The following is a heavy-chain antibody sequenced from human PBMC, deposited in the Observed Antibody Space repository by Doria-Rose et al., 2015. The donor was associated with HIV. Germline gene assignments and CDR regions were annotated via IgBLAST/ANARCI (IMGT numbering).Heavy chain of an antibody. V-gene: IGHV3-30*04. D-gene: IGHD6-6*01. CDR1: GFIFNTHT. Sequence: SLRLFCAASGFIFNTHTMHWVRQAPGKGLEWVAVISSDGSDKYYADSVKGRFIISRDNSNNTLYLQTNSLRAEDTALYYCARDRPTYSSSPLDFWGQGTLVTVSS. CDR2: ISSDGSDK. J-gene: IGHJ4*02. CDR3: ARDRPTYSSSPLDF.